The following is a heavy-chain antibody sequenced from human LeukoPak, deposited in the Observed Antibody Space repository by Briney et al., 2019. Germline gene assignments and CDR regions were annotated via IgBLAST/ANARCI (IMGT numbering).Heavy chain of an antibody. CDR3: ARANGELFAHMDV. Sequence: ASVKVSCKASGYTFTGYYMHWVRQAPGQGLEWMGWINPNSGGTNYAQKFQGRVTMTRDTSISTAYMELSSLRSEDTAVYYCARANGELFAHMDVWGKGTTVTVSS. V-gene: IGHV1-2*02. D-gene: IGHD3-10*01. CDR1: GYTFTGYY. J-gene: IGHJ6*03. CDR2: INPNSGGT.